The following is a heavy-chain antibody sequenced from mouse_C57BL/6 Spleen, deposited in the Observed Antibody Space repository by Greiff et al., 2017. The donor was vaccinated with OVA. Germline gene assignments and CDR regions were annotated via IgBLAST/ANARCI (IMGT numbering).Heavy chain of an antibody. V-gene: IGHV5-6*01. CDR1: GFTFSSYG. CDR3: ARHLMVTTSYAMDY. Sequence: EVHLVESGGDLVKPGGSLKLSCAASGFTFSSYGMSWVRQTPDKRLEWVATISSGGSYTYYPDSVKGRFTISRDNAKNTLYLQMSSLKSEDTAMYYCARHLMVTTSYAMDYWGQGTSVTVSS. CDR2: ISSGGSYT. J-gene: IGHJ4*01. D-gene: IGHD2-2*01.